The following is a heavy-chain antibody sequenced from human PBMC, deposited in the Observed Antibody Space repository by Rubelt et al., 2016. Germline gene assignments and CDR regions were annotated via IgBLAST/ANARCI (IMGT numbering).Heavy chain of an antibody. CDR2: IIGGGGTA. D-gene: IGHD3-3*01. Sequence: EVQLLESGGDLVQPGGSLTLSCAASGFIFNNFAMSWVRQPPGKGLEWVSSIIGGGGTANSADSVKGRFTISRDNSKNTLYLQINSLRPEDTAVYYCARDRARGTAGFWAADYWGQGTLVIVSS. J-gene: IGHJ4*02. V-gene: IGHV3-23*01. CDR1: GFIFNNFA. CDR3: ARDRARGTAGFWAADY.